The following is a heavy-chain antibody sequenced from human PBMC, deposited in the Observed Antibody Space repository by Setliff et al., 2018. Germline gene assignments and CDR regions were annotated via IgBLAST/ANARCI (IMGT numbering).Heavy chain of an antibody. CDR2: VSYDGSNK. J-gene: IGHJ3*01. CDR1: GFTFSIFA. Sequence: GGSLRLSCAASGFTFSIFAMYWVRQAPGKGLEWLAVVSYDGSNKYYADSVKGRFTISRDTSKNTLYLQMNNLKGEDAVVYYCARNYKSGGNWGRGTMVTVSS. V-gene: IGHV3-30*07. CDR3: ARNYKSGGN. D-gene: IGHD1-26*01.